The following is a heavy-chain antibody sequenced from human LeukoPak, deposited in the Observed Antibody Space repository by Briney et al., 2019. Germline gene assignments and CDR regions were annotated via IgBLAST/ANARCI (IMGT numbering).Heavy chain of an antibody. Sequence: GGSLSLSCAAPGFTITTYAVNWVRQAPGKGLEWVSGIGGGGTEYYADSVKGRFIISSDSSQNLVHLQMNSLTVEDTTVYYYARAQGALDDWGQGTLATVSS. CDR3: ARAQGALDD. V-gene: IGHV3-23*01. J-gene: IGHJ4*02. CDR2: IGGGGTE. CDR1: GFTITTYA. D-gene: IGHD1-26*01.